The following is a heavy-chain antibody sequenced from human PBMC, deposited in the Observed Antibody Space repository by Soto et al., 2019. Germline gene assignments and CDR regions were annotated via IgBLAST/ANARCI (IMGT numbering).Heavy chain of an antibody. V-gene: IGHV3-7*01. CDR2: IKQDGSEK. J-gene: IGHJ3*02. CDR1: GFTFSSYW. D-gene: IGHD2-2*01. Sequence: GGSLRLSCAASGFTFSSYWMSWVRQAPGKGLEWVANIKQDGSEKYYVDSVKGRFTISRDNAKNSLYLQMNSLRAEDTAVYYCARIGYCSSTSCFDAFDIWGQGTMVTVSS. CDR3: ARIGYCSSTSCFDAFDI.